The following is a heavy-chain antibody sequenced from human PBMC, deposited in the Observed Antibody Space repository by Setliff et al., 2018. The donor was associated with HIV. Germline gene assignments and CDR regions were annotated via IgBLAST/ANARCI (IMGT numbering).Heavy chain of an antibody. CDR3: ARCYYNFWSGYPLDYMDV. J-gene: IGHJ6*03. CDR2: IYTSGST. D-gene: IGHD3-3*01. CDR1: GGSISSHY. Sequence: KPSETLSLTCTVSGGSISSHYWSWIRQPPGKGLEWIGHIYTSGSTNYNPSLKRRVTMSVGTSKNQFSLKLSSVTAADTAVYYCARCYYNFWSGYPLDYMDVWGKGTKV. V-gene: IGHV4-4*08.